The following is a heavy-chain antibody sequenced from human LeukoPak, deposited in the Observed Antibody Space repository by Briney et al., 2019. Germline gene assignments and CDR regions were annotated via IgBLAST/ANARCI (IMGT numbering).Heavy chain of an antibody. V-gene: IGHV4-61*05. J-gene: IGHJ6*03. CDR1: GGSISSSSYY. CDR3: ARANDYGYYMDV. CDR2: IYYSGST. Sequence: PSETLSLTCTVSGGSISSSSYYWGWIRQPPGKGLEWIGYIYYSGSTNYNPSLKSRVTISVDTSKNQFSLKLSPVTAADTAVYYCARANDYGYYMDVWGKGTTVTISS. D-gene: IGHD4-17*01.